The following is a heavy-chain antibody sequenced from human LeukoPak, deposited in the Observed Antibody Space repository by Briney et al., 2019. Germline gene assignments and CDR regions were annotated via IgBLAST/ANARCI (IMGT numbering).Heavy chain of an antibody. V-gene: IGHV1-2*02. D-gene: IGHD3-10*01. CDR1: GYTFTAHH. J-gene: IGHJ3*02. CDR2: INPNSGGS. CDR3: ARDLRWNYSYQSFDI. Sequence: GTSVKVSCQTSGYTFTAHHMHWVRQAPGQGLEWMGWINPNSGGSNYAQTFQGRVSMTRDTSTNTAYMELSRLTSDDTAVYYRARDLRWNYSYQSFDIWGQGTMVIVSS.